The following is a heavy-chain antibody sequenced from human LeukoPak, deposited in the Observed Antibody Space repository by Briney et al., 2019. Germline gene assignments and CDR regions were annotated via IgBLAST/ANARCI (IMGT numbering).Heavy chain of an antibody. Sequence: GASVKVSCKVSGYILSELPMHWVRQAPGKGLEWMGSFDPEDGEIIYAQKFQGRVTMTEDTSTDTAYMELSSLRSEDTAVYFCSTDRSGSYLDGGVAYYMDVWGKGTTVTVSS. CDR2: FDPEDGEI. CDR1: GYILSELP. D-gene: IGHD1-26*01. V-gene: IGHV1-24*01. J-gene: IGHJ6*03. CDR3: STDRSGSYLDGGVAYYMDV.